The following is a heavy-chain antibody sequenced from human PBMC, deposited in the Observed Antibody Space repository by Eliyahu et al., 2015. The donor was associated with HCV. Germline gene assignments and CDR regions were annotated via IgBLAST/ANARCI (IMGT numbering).Heavy chain of an antibody. CDR1: GXTFSGSA. CDR3: TRLAGSNRFDY. Sequence: EVQLVESGGDLVQPGGSLKLSCAASGXTFSGSAMHXVRXASGKGLXWVGRIRSKANSYATAYAASVKGSFTISRDDSKNTAFLQMNSLKTEDTAVYYCTRLAGSNRFDYWGQGTLVTVSS. D-gene: IGHD1-14*01. V-gene: IGHV3-73*02. CDR2: IRSKANSYAT. J-gene: IGHJ4*02.